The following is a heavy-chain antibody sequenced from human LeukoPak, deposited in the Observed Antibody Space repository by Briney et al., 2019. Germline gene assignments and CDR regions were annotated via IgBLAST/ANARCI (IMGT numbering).Heavy chain of an antibody. CDR3: ARIMTTVTHDAFDI. Sequence: SGPTLVKATQTLTLTCTFSGFSLTTNGMCVSWIRQPPGKALEWLARIDWDGDNYYSTSLRTGLTIPKDTSKNQVVLTMTNMDPVDTATYYCARIMTTVTHDAFDIWGQGTMVTVSS. J-gene: IGHJ3*02. V-gene: IGHV2-70*11. D-gene: IGHD4-17*01. CDR2: IDWDGDN. CDR1: GFSLTTNGMC.